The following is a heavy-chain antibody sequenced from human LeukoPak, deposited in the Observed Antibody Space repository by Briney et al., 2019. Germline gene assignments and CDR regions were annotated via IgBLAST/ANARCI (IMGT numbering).Heavy chain of an antibody. CDR2: INHSGST. Sequence: SETLSLTCAVYGGSFSGYYWSWIRQPPGKGLEWIGEINHSGSTNYNPSLKSRVTISVDTSKNQFSLKLSSVTAADTAVYYCARGRRGVGYFDYWGQGTLVTVSS. J-gene: IGHJ4*02. CDR1: GGSFSGYY. D-gene: IGHD1-26*01. CDR3: ARGRRGVGYFDY. V-gene: IGHV4-34*01.